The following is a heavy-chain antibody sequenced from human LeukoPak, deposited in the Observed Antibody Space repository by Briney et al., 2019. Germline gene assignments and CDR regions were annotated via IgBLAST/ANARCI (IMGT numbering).Heavy chain of an antibody. CDR2: INHSGST. D-gene: IGHD2-15*01. J-gene: IGHJ4*02. V-gene: IGHV4-34*01. CDR3: AGGYCSGGSCYRTNPIDY. CDR1: GGSFSGYY. Sequence: PSETLSLTCAVYGGSFSGYYWSWIRQPPGKGLEWIGEINHSGSTNYNPSLKSRVTISVDTSKNQFSLKLSSVTAADTAVYYCAGGYCSGGSCYRTNPIDYWGQGTLVTVSS.